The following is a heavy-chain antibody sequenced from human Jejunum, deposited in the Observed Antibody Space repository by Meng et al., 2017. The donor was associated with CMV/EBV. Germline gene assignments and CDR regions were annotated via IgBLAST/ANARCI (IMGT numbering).Heavy chain of an antibody. CDR2: IYRGDDK. CDR1: GFSPSTSGEG. V-gene: IGHV2-5*02. J-gene: IGHJ4*02. Sequence: QIPLKESGPTLVKPTQTLPLTCSFSGFSPSTSGEGVGWIRQPPGKALEWLALIYRGDDKRYSPSLNSRLTIAKDTSKNEVVLTLTNMGPIDTGTYYCAHFVGGYYPSRPDYWGQGTLVTVSS. D-gene: IGHD1-26*01. CDR3: AHFVGGYYPSRPDY.